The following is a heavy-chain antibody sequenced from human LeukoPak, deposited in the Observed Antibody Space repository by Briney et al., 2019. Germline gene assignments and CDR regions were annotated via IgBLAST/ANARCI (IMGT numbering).Heavy chain of an antibody. CDR2: INHSGST. CDR1: GGSFSGYY. V-gene: IGHV4-34*01. CDR3: ASFGYCTKQTVKHTNPDY. D-gene: IGHD2-2*03. J-gene: IGHJ4*02. Sequence: PSETLSLTCAVYGGSFSGYYWSWIRQPPGKGLGWIGEINHSGSTNYNPSLKSRVTISVDTSKNQFSLKLSSVTAADTAVYYCASFGYCTKQTVKHTNPDYWGQGTLVTVSS.